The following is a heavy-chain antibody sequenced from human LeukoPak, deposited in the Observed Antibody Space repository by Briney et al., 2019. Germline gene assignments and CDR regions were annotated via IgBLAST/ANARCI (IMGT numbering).Heavy chain of an antibody. CDR1: GFTVSNND. CDR2: LYSGGST. Sequence: GGSLRLSCAASGFTVSNNDMTWVRQAPGKGLQWVSGLYSGGSTTYADSVKGRFSISRDNLKNTLYLQMNSLIAEDTAVYYCARAFQYGSGTYPYSLWDQGTLVTVSS. V-gene: IGHV3-66*01. D-gene: IGHD3-10*01. J-gene: IGHJ4*02. CDR3: ARAFQYGSGTYPYSL.